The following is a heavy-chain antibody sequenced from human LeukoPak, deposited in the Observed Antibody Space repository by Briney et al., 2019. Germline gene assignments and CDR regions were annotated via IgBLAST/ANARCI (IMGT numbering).Heavy chain of an antibody. V-gene: IGHV3-30*02. CDR1: GFTVSSNY. J-gene: IGHJ4*02. CDR3: AKPHFDY. Sequence: GGSLRPSCAASGFTVSSNYMSWVRQAPGKGLEWVAFIRYDGSNKYYADSVKGRFTISRDNSKNTLYLQMNSLRAEDTAVYYCAKPHFDYWGQGTLVTVSS. CDR2: IRYDGSNK.